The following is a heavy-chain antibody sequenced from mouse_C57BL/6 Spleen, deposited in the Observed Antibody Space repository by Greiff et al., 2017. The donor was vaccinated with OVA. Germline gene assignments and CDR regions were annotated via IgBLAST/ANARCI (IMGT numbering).Heavy chain of an antibody. CDR1: GYSITSGYY. CDR2: ISYDGSN. J-gene: IGHJ2*01. CDR3: ARDLGLGY. D-gene: IGHD4-1*01. V-gene: IGHV3-6*01. Sequence: EVQLQESGPGLVKPSQSLSLTCSVTGYSITSGYYWNWIRQFPGNKLEWMGYISYDGSNNYNPSLKNRISITRDTSKNQFFLKLNSVTTEDTATYYCARDLGLGYWGQGTTLTVSS.